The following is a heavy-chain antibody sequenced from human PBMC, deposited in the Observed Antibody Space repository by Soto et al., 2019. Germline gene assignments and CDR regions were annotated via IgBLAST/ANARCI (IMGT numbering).Heavy chain of an antibody. V-gene: IGHV3-66*01. CDR3: ARDPWAADY. CDR2: IYSGGST. D-gene: IGHD3-16*01. J-gene: IGHJ4*02. Sequence: EVQLVESGGGLVQPGGSLRLSCPASGFTVSTKYMSWVRQAPGKGLEWVSVIYSGGSTFYADSVRGRFTISRDNSKNTVKLQMNSLRAEDTAVYYCARDPWAADYCGQGTLVTVSS. CDR1: GFTVSTKY.